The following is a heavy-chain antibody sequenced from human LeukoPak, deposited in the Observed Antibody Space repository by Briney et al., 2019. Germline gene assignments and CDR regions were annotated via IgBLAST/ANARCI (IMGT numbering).Heavy chain of an antibody. J-gene: IGHJ4*02. V-gene: IGHV1-18*01. CDR1: GYTFTSYG. Sequence: GASVKVSCKASGYTFTSYGISWVRQAPGQGLEWMGWISAYNGNTNYAQKLQGRVTMTTDTSTSTAYMELRSLRFDDTAVYYCAREYGYYDSSGYYSDYWVQGTLVTVSS. D-gene: IGHD3-22*01. CDR2: ISAYNGNT. CDR3: AREYGYYDSSGYYSDY.